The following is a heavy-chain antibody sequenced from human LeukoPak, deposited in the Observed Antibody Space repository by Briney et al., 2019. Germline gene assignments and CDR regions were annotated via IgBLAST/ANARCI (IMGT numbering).Heavy chain of an antibody. CDR2: INPNSGGT. Sequence: GASVKVSCKASGYTFTSYGITWVRQAPGQGLEWMGWINPNSGGTNYAQKFQGRVTMTRDTSIRTAYMELSRLRSDDTAVYYCAKYFVDGSGSYYNRLHFWFDPWGQGTLVTVSS. J-gene: IGHJ5*02. CDR1: GYTFTSYG. V-gene: IGHV1-2*02. CDR3: AKYFVDGSGSYYNRLHFWFDP. D-gene: IGHD3-10*01.